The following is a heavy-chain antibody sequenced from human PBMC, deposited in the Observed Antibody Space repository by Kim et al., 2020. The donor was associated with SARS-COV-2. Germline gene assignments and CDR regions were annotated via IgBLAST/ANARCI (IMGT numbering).Heavy chain of an antibody. CDR3: AKRLFLGRYFDL. J-gene: IGHJ2*01. Sequence: YDAGSVKGRFTISRDNSKSTLYLQMNSLRAEDTAVYYCAKRLFLGRYFDLWGRGTLVTVSS. V-gene: IGHV3-23*01. D-gene: IGHD2-21*01.